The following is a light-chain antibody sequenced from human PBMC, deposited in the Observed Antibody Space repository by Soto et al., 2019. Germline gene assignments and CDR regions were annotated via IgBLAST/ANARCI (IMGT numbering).Light chain of an antibody. J-gene: IGKJ1*01. CDR3: QQSYSTTWT. V-gene: IGKV1-5*01. Sequence: DIQMTQSPSTLSTSVGDRATITCRATQNIDRWLAWYQQKPGKAPKLLIYEASSLEGGVPSRFSGSGSGTEFTLSVSGLQAEDFATYSCQQSYSTTWTFGQGTKVEIK. CDR1: QNIDRW. CDR2: EAS.